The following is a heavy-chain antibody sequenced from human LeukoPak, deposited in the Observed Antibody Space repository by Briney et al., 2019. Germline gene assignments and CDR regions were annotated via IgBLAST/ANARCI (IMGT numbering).Heavy chain of an antibody. J-gene: IGHJ4*02. Sequence: GASVKVSCKASGYTFTSYGISWVRQAPGQGLEWMGWISAYNGNTNYAQKLQGRVTMTTDTSTSTAYMELRSLRSDDTAVYCCARTQYYYDSSGYVDYWGQGTLVTVSS. D-gene: IGHD3-22*01. CDR2: ISAYNGNT. CDR1: GYTFTSYG. CDR3: ARTQYYYDSSGYVDY. V-gene: IGHV1-18*01.